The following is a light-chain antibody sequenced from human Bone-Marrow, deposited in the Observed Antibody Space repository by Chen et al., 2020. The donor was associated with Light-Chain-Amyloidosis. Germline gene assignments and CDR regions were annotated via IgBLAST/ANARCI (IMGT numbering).Light chain of an antibody. CDR1: QSVTSY. J-gene: IGKJ4*01. CDR2: DAS. CDR3: QQRYNWPPVT. V-gene: IGKV3-11*02. Sequence: EIVLTQSPATVSLSPGDKATLSCRASQSVTSYLAWYQQRPGQAPRLLIYDASKRANGIPARFSGSGFGRDFTLTISSLEPEDFAVYYCQQRYNWPPVTFGGGTKVEIK.